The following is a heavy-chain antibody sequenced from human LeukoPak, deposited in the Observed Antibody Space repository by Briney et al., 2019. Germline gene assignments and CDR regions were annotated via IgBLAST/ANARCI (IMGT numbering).Heavy chain of an antibody. V-gene: IGHV3-30*04. J-gene: IGHJ4*02. Sequence: PGRSLRLSCAASGFTFSSYAMHWVRQAPGKGPEWVAVISYDGSNKYYADSVRGRFTISRDNSKNTLYLQMNSLRAEDTAVYYCARDDDSSGGIDYWGQGTLVTVSS. D-gene: IGHD3-22*01. CDR1: GFTFSSYA. CDR2: ISYDGSNK. CDR3: ARDDDSSGGIDY.